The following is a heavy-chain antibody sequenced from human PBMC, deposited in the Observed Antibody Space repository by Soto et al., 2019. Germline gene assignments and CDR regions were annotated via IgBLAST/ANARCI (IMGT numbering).Heavy chain of an antibody. Sequence: PSETLSLTCTVSGGSIIRSSYSFFCIRQPPGKGLEWIGTIYYSGSTYYNPSLKSRVTISVDTSKNQFSLKLSSVTAADTAVYYCATRQGGSYNWFDPWGQGTLVTVSS. CDR3: ATRQGGSYNWFDP. D-gene: IGHD2-15*01. CDR1: GGSIIRSSYS. CDR2: IYYSGST. V-gene: IGHV4-39*01. J-gene: IGHJ5*02.